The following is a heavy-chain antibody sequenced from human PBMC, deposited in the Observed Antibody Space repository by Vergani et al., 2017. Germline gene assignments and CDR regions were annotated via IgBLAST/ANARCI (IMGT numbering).Heavy chain of an antibody. CDR1: GFTFDDYA. Sequence: EVQLVESGGGLVQPGRSLRLSCAASGFTFDDYAMHWVRQAPGKGLEWVSGISWNSGSIGYADSVKGRFTISRDNAKNSLYLQMNSLRSEDTAVYYCARSDTAMGTYYYYYGMDVWGQGP. D-gene: IGHD5-18*01. CDR3: ARSDTAMGTYYYYYGMDV. CDR2: ISWNSGSI. V-gene: IGHV3-9*01. J-gene: IGHJ6*02.